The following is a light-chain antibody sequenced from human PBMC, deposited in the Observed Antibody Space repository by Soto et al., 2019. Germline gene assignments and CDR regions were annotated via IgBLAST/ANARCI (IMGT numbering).Light chain of an antibody. J-gene: IGLJ1*01. V-gene: IGLV2-14*01. CDR2: EVS. Sequence: QSALTQPASVSGSAGQSITISCTGTSSDVGGYEYVSWYQQHPGRAPKLMIYEVSNRPSGVSNRFSGSKSGNTASLTISGLLAVDEADHYCSSYTSSSTLLFGTGTKLTVL. CDR1: SSDVGGYEY. CDR3: SSYTSSSTLL.